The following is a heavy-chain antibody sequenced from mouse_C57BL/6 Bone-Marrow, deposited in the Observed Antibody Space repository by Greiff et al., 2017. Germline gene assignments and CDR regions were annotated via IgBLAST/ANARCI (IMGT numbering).Heavy chain of an antibody. J-gene: IGHJ2*01. Sequence: VQLKQSGPGLVKPSQSLSLTCSVTGYSITSGYYWNWIRQFPGNKLEWMGYISYDGSNNYNPSLKNRISITRDPSKNQFFLKLNSVTTEDTATYYCAREGSPYYFDYWGQGTTLTVSS. V-gene: IGHV3-6*01. CDR1: GYSITSGYY. CDR3: AREGSPYYFDY. CDR2: ISYDGSN. D-gene: IGHD1-1*02.